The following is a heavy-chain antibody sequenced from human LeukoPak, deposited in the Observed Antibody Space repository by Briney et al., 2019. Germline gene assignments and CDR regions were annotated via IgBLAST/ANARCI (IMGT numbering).Heavy chain of an antibody. CDR2: FDPEDGET. V-gene: IGHV1-24*01. CDR1: GYTLTELS. Sequence: ASVKVSCKVSGYTLTELSMHWVRRAPGKGLEWMGGFDPEDGETIYAQKFRGRVTMNEDTSTDTAYMELSSLRSEDTAVYYCARARLPYCSSTSCYYYYYYMDVWGKGTTVTVSS. D-gene: IGHD2-2*01. CDR3: ARARLPYCSSTSCYYYYYYMDV. J-gene: IGHJ6*03.